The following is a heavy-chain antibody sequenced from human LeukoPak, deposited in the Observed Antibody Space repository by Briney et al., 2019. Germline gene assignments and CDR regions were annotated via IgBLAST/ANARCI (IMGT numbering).Heavy chain of an antibody. D-gene: IGHD1-26*01. CDR2: ISSSGSTI. Sequence: KTGGSLRLSCAASGFTVSDYYMSWIRQAPGKGLEWVSYISSSGSTIYYADSVKGRFTISRDNAKNSLYLQMNSLRAEDTAVYYCASNRYSGSYYTFDSFDYWGQGTLVTVSS. J-gene: IGHJ4*02. CDR3: ASNRYSGSYYTFDSFDY. CDR1: GFTVSDYY. V-gene: IGHV3-11*01.